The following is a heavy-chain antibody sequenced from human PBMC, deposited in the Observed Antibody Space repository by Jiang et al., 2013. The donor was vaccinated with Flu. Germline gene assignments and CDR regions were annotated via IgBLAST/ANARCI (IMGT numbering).Heavy chain of an antibody. Sequence: VQLLESGGGLVKSGGSLRLSCAASGFTFSSYSMNWVRQAPGKGLEWVSSISSSSSYIYYADSVKGRFTISRDNAQNSLYLQMNSLRAEDTAVYYCARKSGTTQYIDYWGQGTLVTVSS. CDR2: ISSSSSYI. V-gene: IGHV3-21*01. J-gene: IGHJ4*02. D-gene: IGHD1-14*01. CDR1: GFTFSSYS. CDR3: ARKSGTTQYIDY.